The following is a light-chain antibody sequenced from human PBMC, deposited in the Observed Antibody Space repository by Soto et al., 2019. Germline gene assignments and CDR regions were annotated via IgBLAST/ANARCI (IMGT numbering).Light chain of an antibody. CDR2: GAS. CDR3: HQYNDWWT. J-gene: IGKJ1*01. Sequence: EIVLTQSPASLSVSPGERATLSCRASQSIAISLAWYQQKPGLAPRLLIYGASTRATGIPARFSGSGSGTEFTLTINGLQSEDFAVYYCHQYNDWWTLGQGTKVEIK. CDR1: QSIAIS. V-gene: IGKV3-15*01.